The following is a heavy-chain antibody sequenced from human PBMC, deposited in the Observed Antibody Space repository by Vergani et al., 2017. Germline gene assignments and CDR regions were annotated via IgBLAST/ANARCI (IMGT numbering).Heavy chain of an antibody. V-gene: IGHV3-33*01. CDR2: IWYDGSNK. D-gene: IGHD3-10*01. CDR1: GFTFSSYG. J-gene: IGHJ4*02. CDR3: ARDLVVRGVIIARFDY. Sequence: VQLVESGGGLVKPGGSLRLSCAASGFTFSSYGMHWVRQAPGKGLEWVAVIWYDGSNKYYADSVKGRFTISRDNSKNTLYLQMNSLRAEDTAVYYCARDLVVRGVIIARFDYWGQGTLVTVSS.